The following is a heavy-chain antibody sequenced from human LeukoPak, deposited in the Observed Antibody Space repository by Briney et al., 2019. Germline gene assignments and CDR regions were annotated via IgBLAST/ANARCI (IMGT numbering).Heavy chain of an antibody. V-gene: IGHV4-61*02. Sequence: SQTLSLTCTVSGGSISSGSYYWSWIRQPAGKGLEWIGRIYTSGSTNYNPSLKSRVTISVDTSKNQFSLKLSSVTAADTAVYYCANYGVVLATYGSPSPFVYWGQGTLVTVSS. J-gene: IGHJ4*02. CDR1: GGSISSGSYY. D-gene: IGHD3-16*01. CDR2: IYTSGST. CDR3: ANYGVVLATYGSPSPFVY.